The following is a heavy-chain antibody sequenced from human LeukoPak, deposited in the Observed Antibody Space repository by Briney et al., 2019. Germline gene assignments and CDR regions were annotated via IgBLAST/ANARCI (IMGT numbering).Heavy chain of an antibody. D-gene: IGHD3-22*01. CDR3: AAYDSSGYSKKYFQH. J-gene: IGHJ1*01. V-gene: IGHV3-23*01. CDR1: GFTFSTYA. Sequence: GGSLRLSCAASGFTFSTYAVSWVRQAPGKGLEWVSAISGTGDSTYYVDSVKGRFTISRDNSKNTLYLQMNSLRAEDTAVYYCAAYDSSGYSKKYFQHWGQGTLVTVSS. CDR2: ISGTGDST.